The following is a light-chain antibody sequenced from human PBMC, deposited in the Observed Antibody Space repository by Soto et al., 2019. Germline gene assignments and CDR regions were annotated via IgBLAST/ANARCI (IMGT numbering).Light chain of an antibody. V-gene: IGKV2-28*01. CDR3: MQTLQTPLT. CDR2: LGS. CDR1: QSLQHSNGYNY. Sequence: DIVMTQSPLSLPVTPGEPASISCRSSQSLQHSNGYNYLDWYLQKAGQSPQLLIYLGSNRASGVPDRFSGSGSGTDFTLKISRVEAEDVGVYHCMQTLQTPLTFGGGTKVDIK. J-gene: IGKJ4*01.